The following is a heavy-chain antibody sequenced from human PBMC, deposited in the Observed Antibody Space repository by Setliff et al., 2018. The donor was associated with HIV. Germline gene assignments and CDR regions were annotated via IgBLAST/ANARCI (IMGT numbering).Heavy chain of an antibody. CDR3: AQAQTSVSGSYYQYLQH. CDR1: GYTFSNYV. J-gene: IGHJ1*01. V-gene: IGHV1-3*01. D-gene: IGHD3-10*01. CDR2: INVGNGNT. Sequence: ASVKVSCKASGYTFSNYVMQWVRQAPGQRLEWMGWINVGNGNTKYSEKFQGRVTITRDTSASTAYMELNSLRAEDTAVYYCAQAQTSVSGSYYQYLQHWGQGTLVTVSS.